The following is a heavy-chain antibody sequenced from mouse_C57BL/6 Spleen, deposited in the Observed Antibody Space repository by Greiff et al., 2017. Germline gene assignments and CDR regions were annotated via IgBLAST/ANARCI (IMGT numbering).Heavy chain of an antibody. CDR2: IDPSDSYT. Sequence: QVPLQQPGAELVKPGASVKLSCKASGYTFTSYWMQWVKQRPGQGLEWIGEIDPSDSYTNYNQMFKCKATLTVDTSASAAYMQISSLTSEDSAVYYCARSGYSDYYAMDYWGQGTSVTVSS. D-gene: IGHD2-13*01. J-gene: IGHJ4*01. CDR3: ARSGYSDYYAMDY. CDR1: GYTFTSYW. V-gene: IGHV1-50*01.